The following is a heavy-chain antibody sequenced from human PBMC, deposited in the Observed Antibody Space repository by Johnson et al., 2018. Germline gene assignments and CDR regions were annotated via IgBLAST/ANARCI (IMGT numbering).Heavy chain of an antibody. Sequence: VQLVQSGGGVVQPGRSLRLSCAASGFTFSSYWMSWVRQAPGKGLEWVANIKQDGSEKYYVDSVKGRFTISRDNAKNSLYLQRNSLRAEDTAVYYCARMRNHHYYYYMDVWGKGTTVTVSS. D-gene: IGHD2/OR15-2a*01. CDR3: ARMRNHHYYYYMDV. V-gene: IGHV3-7*01. CDR1: GFTFSSYW. J-gene: IGHJ6*03. CDR2: IKQDGSEK.